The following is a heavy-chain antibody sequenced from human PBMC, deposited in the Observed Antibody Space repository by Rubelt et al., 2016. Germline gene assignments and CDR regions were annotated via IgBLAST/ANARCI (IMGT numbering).Heavy chain of an antibody. CDR2: IYYSGTT. J-gene: IGHJ6*03. Sequence: QVQLQESGPGLVKPSETLSLTCAVSGDSINSYYWTWIRQSPGKGLEWIGYIYYSGTTNYTPSFRSRVPISLETSKSQFSLHLRSVTAADTATYYCARAPSYGNEYYHMDVWGKGTTVTVSS. V-gene: IGHV4-59*01. CDR1: GDSINSYY. CDR3: ARAPSYGNEYYHMDV. D-gene: IGHD4-17*01.